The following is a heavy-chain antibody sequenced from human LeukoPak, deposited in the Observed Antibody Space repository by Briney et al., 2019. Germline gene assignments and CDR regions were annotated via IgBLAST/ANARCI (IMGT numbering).Heavy chain of an antibody. J-gene: IGHJ4*02. CDR3: ARDLDAFDI. CDR2: ISWNSGSI. V-gene: IGHV3-9*01. D-gene: IGHD3-16*01. Sequence: PGRSLRLSCAASGFTFDDYAMHWVRQAPGKGLEWVSGISWNSGSIGYADSVKGRFTISRDNAKNSLYLQMNSLRAEDTAVYYCARDLDAFDIWGQGTLVTVSS. CDR1: GFTFDDYA.